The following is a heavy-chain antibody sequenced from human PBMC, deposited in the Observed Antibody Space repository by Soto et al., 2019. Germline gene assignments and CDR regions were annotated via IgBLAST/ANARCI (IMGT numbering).Heavy chain of an antibody. V-gene: IGHV4-31*03. D-gene: IGHD6-6*01. Sequence: TSETLSLTCTVSGGSISSGGYYWSWIRQHPGKGLEWIGYIYYSGSTYYNPSLKSRVTISVDTSKNQFSLKLSSVTAADTAVYYCARGELGWSSSSGAFDIWGQGTMVTVSS. CDR1: GGSISSGGYY. CDR3: ARGELGWSSSSGAFDI. CDR2: IYYSGST. J-gene: IGHJ3*02.